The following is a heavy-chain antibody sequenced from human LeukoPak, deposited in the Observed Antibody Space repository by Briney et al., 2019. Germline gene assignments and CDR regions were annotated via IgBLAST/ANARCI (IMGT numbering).Heavy chain of an antibody. J-gene: IGHJ5*02. CDR2: IYYSGST. Sequence: SETLSLTCTVSGGSTSSYYWSWIRQPPGKGLEWIGYIYYSGSTNYNPSLKSRVTISVDTSKNQFSLKLSSVTAADTAVFYCARRGLIYDFWSGYPPPPNWFDPWGQGTLVTVSS. D-gene: IGHD3-3*01. V-gene: IGHV4-59*12. CDR1: GGSTSSYY. CDR3: ARRGLIYDFWSGYPPPPNWFDP.